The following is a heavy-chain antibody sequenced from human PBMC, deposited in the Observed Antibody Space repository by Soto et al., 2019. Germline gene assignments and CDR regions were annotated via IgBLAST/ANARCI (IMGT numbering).Heavy chain of an antibody. V-gene: IGHV1-8*01. CDR1: GYTFTSYD. Sequence: ASVKVSCKASGYTFTSYDINWVRQATGQGLEWMGWMNPNSGNTGYAQKFQGRVTMTRNTSISTAYMELSSLRSEDTAVYYCARRLAAAGTDAFDIWGQGTMVTVSS. J-gene: IGHJ3*02. D-gene: IGHD6-13*01. CDR3: ARRLAAAGTDAFDI. CDR2: MNPNSGNT.